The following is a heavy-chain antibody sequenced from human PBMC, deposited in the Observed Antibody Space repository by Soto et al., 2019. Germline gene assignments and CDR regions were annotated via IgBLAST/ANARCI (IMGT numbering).Heavy chain of an antibody. V-gene: IGHV1-2*04. Sequence: VSVKVSCKASGYTFAGYYMHWVRQAPGQGLEWMGWINPNSGGTNYAQKFQGWVTMTRDTSISTAYMELSRLRSDDTAVYYCARAYSSGWYYFDYWGQGTLVTVSS. CDR1: GYTFAGYY. J-gene: IGHJ4*02. D-gene: IGHD6-19*01. CDR3: ARAYSSGWYYFDY. CDR2: INPNSGGT.